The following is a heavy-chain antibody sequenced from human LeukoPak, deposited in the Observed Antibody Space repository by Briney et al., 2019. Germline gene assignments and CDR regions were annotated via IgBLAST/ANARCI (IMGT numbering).Heavy chain of an antibody. V-gene: IGHV3-21*01. CDR3: ARDEALPGSYYYYYYYYMDV. J-gene: IGHJ6*03. Sequence: PGGSLRLSCAASGFTFSSYSMNWVRQAPGKGLEWVSSISSSSSYIYYADSVKGRFTISRDNAKNSLYLQMNSLRAEDTAVYYCARDEALPGSYYYYYYYYMDVWGKGTTVTVSS. CDR1: GFTFSSYS. D-gene: IGHD1-26*01. CDR2: ISSSSSYI.